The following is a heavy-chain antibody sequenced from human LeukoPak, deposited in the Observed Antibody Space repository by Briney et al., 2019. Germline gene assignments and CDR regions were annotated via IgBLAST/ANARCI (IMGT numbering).Heavy chain of an antibody. CDR2: IYYSGST. CDR3: ARRIAADFDYYYMDV. CDR1: GGSISSHY. V-gene: IGHV4-59*11. J-gene: IGHJ6*03. Sequence: SETLSLTCTVFGGSISSHYWSWIRQPPGKGLEWIGYIYYSGSTNYNPSLKSRVTISVDTSKNQFSLKLSSVTAADTAVYYCARRIAADFDYYYMDVWGKGTTVTVSS. D-gene: IGHD6-13*01.